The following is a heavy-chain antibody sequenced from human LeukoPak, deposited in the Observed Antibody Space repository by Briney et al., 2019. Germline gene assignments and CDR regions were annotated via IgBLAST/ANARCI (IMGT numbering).Heavy chain of an antibody. CDR1: GGSISNYY. CDR2: IYKTGST. J-gene: IGHJ5*02. D-gene: IGHD5-12*01. Sequence: SETLSLTCTVSGGSISNYYWNWVRQPPGRGLEWIGYIYKTGSTIYSPSLESRVIMSVDTSQNQFSLKLRSVTAADTAVYYCAREDSGYKYSPFYLWGQGILVTVSS. V-gene: IGHV4-59*01. CDR3: AREDSGYKYSPFYL.